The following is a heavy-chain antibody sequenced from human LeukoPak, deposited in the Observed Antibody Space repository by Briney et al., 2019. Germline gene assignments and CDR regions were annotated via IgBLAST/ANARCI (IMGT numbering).Heavy chain of an antibody. CDR2: ILPIFGTA. V-gene: IGHV1-69*05. Sequence: SVKVSCKASGGTFSSYAISWVRQAPGQGLEWIGGILPIFGTANYAQKFQGRVTITTDESTSTAYMELSSLRSEDTAVYYCASDVRYCSGGSCLFDPWGQGTLVTVSS. J-gene: IGHJ5*02. CDR1: GGTFSSYA. CDR3: ASDVRYCSGGSCLFDP. D-gene: IGHD2-15*01.